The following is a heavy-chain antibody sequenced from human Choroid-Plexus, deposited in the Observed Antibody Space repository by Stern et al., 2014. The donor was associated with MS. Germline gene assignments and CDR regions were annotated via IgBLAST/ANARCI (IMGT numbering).Heavy chain of an antibody. CDR3: AKDRQYLTYFFDH. Sequence: VQLVESGGGVVQPGSPLRLSCVASGFTLGSSSMHWVRQAPGKGLEWVAGVSYDGSNKYYADSVKGRFTISRDNSQNTLYMQMSSLRPEDTAVYYCAKDRQYLTYFFDHWGQGSLVTVSS. CDR1: GFTLGSSS. J-gene: IGHJ5*02. V-gene: IGHV3-30*18. D-gene: IGHD2/OR15-2a*01. CDR2: VSYDGSNK.